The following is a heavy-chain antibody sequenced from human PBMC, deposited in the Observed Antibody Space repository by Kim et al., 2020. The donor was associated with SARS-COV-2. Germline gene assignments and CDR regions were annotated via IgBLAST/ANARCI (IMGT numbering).Heavy chain of an antibody. J-gene: IGHJ4*02. D-gene: IGHD2-21*01. Sequence: YRDSAKGQFTISRDNAKHTLYLQMDSLRAEDTAVYYCVREVMEAAHYFDSWGQGTLVTVSS. V-gene: IGHV3-74*01. CDR3: VREVMEAAHYFDS.